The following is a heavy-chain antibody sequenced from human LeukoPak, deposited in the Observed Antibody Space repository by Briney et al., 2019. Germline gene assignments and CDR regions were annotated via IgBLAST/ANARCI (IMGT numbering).Heavy chain of an antibody. CDR1: GYTFTSYG. J-gene: IGHJ4*02. Sequence: ASVKVSCKASGYTFTSYGISWVRQAPGQGLEWMGWISAYNGNTNYAQKLQGRVTMTTDTSTSTAYMELRSLRSEDTAVYYCARDLRRDGYNDYWGQGTLVTVSS. D-gene: IGHD5-24*01. CDR2: ISAYNGNT. V-gene: IGHV1-18*01. CDR3: ARDLRRDGYNDY.